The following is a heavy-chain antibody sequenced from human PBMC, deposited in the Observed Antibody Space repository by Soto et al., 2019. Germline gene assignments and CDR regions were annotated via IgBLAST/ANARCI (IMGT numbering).Heavy chain of an antibody. D-gene: IGHD3-10*01. V-gene: IGHV3-66*01. CDR1: GFTVSNNY. CDR3: ARDWSYFGYFDQ. CDR2: IYSDGSS. Sequence: EVQLVESGGGLVQPGGSLRLSCAASGFTVSNNYMIWVRQAPGKGLEWVSAIYSDGSSYYADSGKGRFTISRDNSKNTLYLQMNSLRAEDTAVYYCARDWSYFGYFDQWGQGTLVTVSS. J-gene: IGHJ4*02.